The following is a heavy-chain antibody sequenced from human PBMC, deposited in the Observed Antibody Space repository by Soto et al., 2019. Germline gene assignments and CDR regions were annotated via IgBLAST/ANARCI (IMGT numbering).Heavy chain of an antibody. V-gene: IGHV4-59*08. CDR2: IYYSGST. Sequence: SETLSLTCTVSGGSISSYYWSWIRQPPGKGLEWIGYIYYSGSTNYNPSLKSRVTISVDTSKNQFSLKLSSVTAADTAVYYCASLLSYDFWSGTWDAFDIWGQGTMVTVSS. CDR1: GGSISSYY. J-gene: IGHJ3*02. D-gene: IGHD3-3*01. CDR3: ASLLSYDFWSGTWDAFDI.